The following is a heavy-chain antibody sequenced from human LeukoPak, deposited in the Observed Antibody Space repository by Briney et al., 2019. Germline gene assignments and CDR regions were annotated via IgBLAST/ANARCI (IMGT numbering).Heavy chain of an antibody. Sequence: PGGSLRLSCAASGFPFSSYAMSWVRQAPGKGLEWVSAISGSGDSTYYADSVKGRFTISRDNSKNTLYLQMNSLRAEDTAVYYCAKVAAPRDEAASHSDYWGQGTLVTVSS. J-gene: IGHJ4*02. V-gene: IGHV3-23*01. CDR2: ISGSGDST. D-gene: IGHD6-13*01. CDR1: GFPFSSYA. CDR3: AKVAAPRDEAASHSDY.